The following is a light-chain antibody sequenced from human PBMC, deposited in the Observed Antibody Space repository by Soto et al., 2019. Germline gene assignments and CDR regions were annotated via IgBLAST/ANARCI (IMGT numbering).Light chain of an antibody. CDR2: DVS. CDR1: SSDVGGYNY. J-gene: IGLJ1*01. V-gene: IGLV2-11*01. CDR3: CSYAGSYTYV. Sequence: QPVLTQPRSVSGSPGQSVTISCTGTSSDVGGYNYVSWYQQHPGKAPKLMIYDVSKRPSGVPDRFSGSKSGNTASLTISGLQAGDEADYYCCSYAGSYTYVFGTGTKLTVL.